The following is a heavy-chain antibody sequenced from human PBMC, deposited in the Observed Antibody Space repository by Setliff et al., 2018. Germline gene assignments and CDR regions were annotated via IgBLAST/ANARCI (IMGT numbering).Heavy chain of an antibody. J-gene: IGHJ6*03. D-gene: IGHD3-3*01. CDR3: TRDVLDSYYYYYMDI. Sequence: GGSLRLSCAASGFTFGDYPVNWFRQAPGKGLEWVGFIRSKAYGGTTEYAPSVKGRFTISRDDSKSIAYLQMNSLKTEDTALYYCTRDVLDSYYYYYMDIWGKGTTVTVSS. CDR2: IRSKAYGGTT. V-gene: IGHV3-49*03. CDR1: GFTFGDYP.